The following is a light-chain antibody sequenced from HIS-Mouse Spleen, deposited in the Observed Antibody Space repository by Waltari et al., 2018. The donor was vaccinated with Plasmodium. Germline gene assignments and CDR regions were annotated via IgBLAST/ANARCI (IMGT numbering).Light chain of an antibody. CDR1: ALPKKY. J-gene: IGLJ3*02. CDR3: YSTDSSGNHRV. V-gene: IGLV3-10*01. CDR2: EDS. Sequence: SYELTQPPSVSVSPGQTARITCSGDALPKKYAYWYQQKSGQAPVLVIEEDSKRPSGIPESFSGSSSGTMATLTISGAQVEDEADYYCYSTDSSGNHRVFGGGTKLTVL.